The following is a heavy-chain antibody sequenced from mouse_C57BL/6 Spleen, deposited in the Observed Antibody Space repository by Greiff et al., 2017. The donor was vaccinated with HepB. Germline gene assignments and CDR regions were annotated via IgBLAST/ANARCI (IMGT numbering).Heavy chain of an antibody. J-gene: IGHJ2*01. D-gene: IGHD1-1*01. CDR3: ARGPDFYYGSPYFDY. CDR2: ISYDGSN. CDR1: GYSITSGYY. V-gene: IGHV3-6*01. Sequence: EVQLQQSGPGLVKPSQSLSLTCSVTGYSITSGYYWNWIRQFPGNKLEWMGYISYDGSNNYNPSLKNRISITRDTSKNQFFLKLNSVTTEDTATYYCARGPDFYYGSPYFDYWGQGTTLTVSS.